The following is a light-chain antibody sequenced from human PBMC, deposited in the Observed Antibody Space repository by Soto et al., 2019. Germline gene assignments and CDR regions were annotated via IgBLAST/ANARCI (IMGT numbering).Light chain of an antibody. V-gene: IGLV2-14*01. J-gene: IGLJ1*01. CDR2: EVS. Sequence: QSALTQPASVSGSPGQSITISCTGTSSDIGAYNYVSWYQQHPGKAPKLMISEVSRRPSGVSNRFSGSKSGNTASLTISGLQAEDEADYYCSSYTTTSTYVFGPGTKVTVL. CDR3: SSYTTTSTYV. CDR1: SSDIGAYNY.